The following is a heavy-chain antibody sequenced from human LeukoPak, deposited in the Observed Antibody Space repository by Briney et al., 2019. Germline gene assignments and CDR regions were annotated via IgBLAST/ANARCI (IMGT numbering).Heavy chain of an antibody. V-gene: IGHV4-39*01. Sequence: SETLSLTCTVFGDSVSRSDSYWDWIRQPPGKRLEWIGTIYYSGRTYYSPSLKSRVTLSVDMSNNQFSLTLSSVTAADTALYFCARRRYYDSSGYLEWGQGTLVTVSS. J-gene: IGHJ1*01. CDR2: IYYSGRT. CDR1: GDSVSRSDSY. CDR3: ARRRYYDSSGYLE. D-gene: IGHD3-22*01.